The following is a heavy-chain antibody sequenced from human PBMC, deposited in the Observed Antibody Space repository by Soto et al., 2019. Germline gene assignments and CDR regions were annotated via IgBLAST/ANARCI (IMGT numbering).Heavy chain of an antibody. CDR1: GFTFSSYA. J-gene: IGHJ4*02. CDR2: ISYDGYNK. CDR3: ARVPTGITGTIIDY. Sequence: QVHLVESGGGVVQPGMSLRRSCASSGFTFSSYAMHWVRQAPGKGLEWVAVISYDGYNKYYADSVKGRFTISRDNSKNTLYLQMNRLRAEETAVYYCARVPTGITGTIIDYWGPGTLVTVSS. V-gene: IGHV3-30-3*01. D-gene: IGHD1-7*01.